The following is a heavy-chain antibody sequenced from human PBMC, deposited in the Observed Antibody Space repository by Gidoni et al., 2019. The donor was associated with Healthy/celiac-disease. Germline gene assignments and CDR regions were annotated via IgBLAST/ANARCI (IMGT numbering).Heavy chain of an antibody. CDR3: ARGADIVVVPAEPIDY. V-gene: IGHV3-21*01. CDR1: GFTFMTYS. D-gene: IGHD2-2*01. J-gene: IGHJ4*02. CDR2: VSRSSSYI. Sequence: ELQLVESGGGLVKPGGSLRLSCAPSGFTFMTYSMNWVRQAPGKGLEWLSAVSRSSSYIYYADSVKGRFTISRDNAKNSLYLKMNSLRAEDTAVYYCARGADIVVVPAEPIDYWGQGTLVTVSS.